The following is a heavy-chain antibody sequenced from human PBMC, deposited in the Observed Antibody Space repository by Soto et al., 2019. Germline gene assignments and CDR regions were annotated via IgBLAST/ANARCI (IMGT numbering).Heavy chain of an antibody. Sequence: GGSLRLSCAASGFTFSNAWMSWVRQAPGKGLEWVGRIKSKTDGGTTDYAAPVKGRFTISRDDSKNTLYLQMNSLKTEDTAVYYCTTLIVVVVAATPIDYWGQGTLVTGSS. CDR3: TTLIVVVVAATPIDY. CDR2: IKSKTDGGTT. V-gene: IGHV3-15*01. J-gene: IGHJ4*02. D-gene: IGHD2-15*01. CDR1: GFTFSNAW.